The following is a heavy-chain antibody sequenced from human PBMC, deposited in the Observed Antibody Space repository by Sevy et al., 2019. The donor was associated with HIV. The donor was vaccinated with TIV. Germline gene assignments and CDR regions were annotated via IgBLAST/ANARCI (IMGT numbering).Heavy chain of an antibody. CDR2: ITNSGSTI. J-gene: IGHJ4*02. CDR1: GFTFSSYE. D-gene: IGHD4-17*01. Sequence: GGSLRLSCTASGFTFSSYEMNWVRQAPGKGLEWVSYITNSGSTIYYSDSVKGGFTISRDNARNSLYLQMNSLRAEDTAVYYCARDLPPSATTVAHFDYWGRGTLVTVSS. CDR3: ARDLPPSATTVAHFDY. V-gene: IGHV3-48*03.